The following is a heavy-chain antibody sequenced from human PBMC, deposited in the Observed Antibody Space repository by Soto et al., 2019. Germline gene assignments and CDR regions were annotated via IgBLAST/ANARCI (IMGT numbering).Heavy chain of an antibody. CDR1: GLTLISYS. CDR3: AKDGIRGIHIDN. CDR2: ISVDAGST. Sequence: VGSLGLSCAASGLTLISYSMSWVRQAPGKGLQWVSSISVDAGSTYYPDSVKGRFTISRDSSNNTLYLQMNSLRAEDTAVYYCAKDGIRGIHIDNWGQGTLVTSPQ. J-gene: IGHJ4*02. V-gene: IGHV3-23*01.